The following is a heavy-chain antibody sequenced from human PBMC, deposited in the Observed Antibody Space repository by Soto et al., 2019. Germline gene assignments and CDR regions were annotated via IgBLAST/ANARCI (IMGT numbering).Heavy chain of an antibody. Sequence: GGSLRLSCAASGFTFSSYWMSWVRQAPGKGLEWVANIKQDGSEKYYVDSVKGRFTISRDNAKNSLYLQMNSLRAEDTAEYYCAREMNFDYDSSGYYFDYWGQGTPVTVSS. CDR3: AREMNFDYDSSGYYFDY. J-gene: IGHJ4*02. CDR2: IKQDGSEK. D-gene: IGHD3-22*01. CDR1: GFTFSSYW. V-gene: IGHV3-7*01.